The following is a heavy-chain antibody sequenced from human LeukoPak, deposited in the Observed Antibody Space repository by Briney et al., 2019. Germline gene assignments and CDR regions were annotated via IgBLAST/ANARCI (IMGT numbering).Heavy chain of an antibody. Sequence: SQTLSLTCTVSGGSISSGGYYWNWIRQPAGKGLEWIGRVYSTGNTYYNPSLKNRVTMSLDASKNQFSLNLRSVTAADTALYYCARYRSGYEGWFDPWGEGTLVTVSS. D-gene: IGHD5-12*01. CDR2: VYSTGNT. V-gene: IGHV4-61*02. CDR3: ARYRSGYEGWFDP. J-gene: IGHJ5*02. CDR1: GGSISSGGYY.